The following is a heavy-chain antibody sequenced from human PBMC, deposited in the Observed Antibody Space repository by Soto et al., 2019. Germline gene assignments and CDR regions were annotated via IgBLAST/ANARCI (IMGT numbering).Heavy chain of an antibody. CDR1: GFTFTRAW. Sequence: PGGSLRLSCAASGFTFTRAWMNWVRQAPGKGLEWVGRIKRNTDAGTADYATPVEGRFSISRDDSKNMVYLQLNNLKTEDTAVSYCTTALHFHGKEYLYGVDVWAEGTTVTVSS. CDR2: IKRNTDAGTA. D-gene: IGHD3-3*02. J-gene: IGHJ6*04. V-gene: IGHV3-15*01. CDR3: TTALHFHGKEYLYGVDV.